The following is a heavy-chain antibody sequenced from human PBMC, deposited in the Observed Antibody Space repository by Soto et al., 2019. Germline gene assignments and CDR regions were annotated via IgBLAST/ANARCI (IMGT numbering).Heavy chain of an antibody. D-gene: IGHD3-3*01. V-gene: IGHV3-13*01. Sequence: GGSLRLSCAASGFTFSSYDMHWVRQATGKGLEWVSAIGTAGDTYYPGSVKGRFTISRENAENSLYLQMNSLRAEDTAVYYCARGNTIRFLEWSPRVGMDVWGQGTTVTVSS. J-gene: IGHJ6*02. CDR1: GFTFSSYD. CDR3: ARGNTIRFLEWSPRVGMDV. CDR2: IGTAGDT.